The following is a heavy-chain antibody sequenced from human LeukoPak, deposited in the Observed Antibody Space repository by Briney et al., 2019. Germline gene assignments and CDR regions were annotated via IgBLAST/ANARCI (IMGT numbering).Heavy chain of an antibody. CDR1: GFTFSSYA. CDR3: AKLGGQELHNYYVAV. D-gene: IGHD3-16*01. CDR2: IIDSGEST. V-gene: IGHV3-23*01. Sequence: GGSLRLSCAASGFTFSSYAMSWVRQAPGKGLEWVSGIIDSGESTYYANFAKGRFTISRDNSNNTLYLQMNSLRAADTAVYYCAKLGGQELHNYYVAVCGKGTTVAVSS. J-gene: IGHJ6*03.